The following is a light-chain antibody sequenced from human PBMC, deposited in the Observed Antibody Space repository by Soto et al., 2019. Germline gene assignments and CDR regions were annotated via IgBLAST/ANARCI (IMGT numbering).Light chain of an antibody. CDR1: SRDVGSYNL. CDR2: EGS. J-gene: IGLJ2*01. CDR3: CSYAGSSTLV. V-gene: IGLV2-23*01. Sequence: QSALTQPASVSGSPGPASTIACTGTSRDVGSYNLVSWYQQHPGKAPKLMIYEGSKRPSGVSNRFSGSKSGNTASLTISGLQAEDEADYYCCSYAGSSTLVFAGGTKLTVL.